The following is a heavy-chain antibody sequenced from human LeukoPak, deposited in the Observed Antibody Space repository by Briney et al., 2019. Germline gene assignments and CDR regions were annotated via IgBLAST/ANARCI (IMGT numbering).Heavy chain of an antibody. D-gene: IGHD3-22*01. CDR3: ARLRLTMIQHAFDI. CDR2: MYDSGRT. CDR1: GGSISSSVYY. Sequence: ASETLSLTCTVSGGSISSSVYYWGWIRQPPGKGLEWIGSMYDSGRTHYNPSLKSRVTISGDTAKNQLSLKLISVTAADTAVYYCARLRLTMIQHAFDIWGQGTMVTVSS. J-gene: IGHJ3*02. V-gene: IGHV4-39*01.